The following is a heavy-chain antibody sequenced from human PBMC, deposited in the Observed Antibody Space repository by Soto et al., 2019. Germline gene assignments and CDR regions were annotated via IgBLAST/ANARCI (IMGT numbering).Heavy chain of an antibody. CDR1: GGTFSSYA. Sequence: SVKVSCKASGGTFSSYAISWVRQAPGQGLEWMGGIIPIFGTANYAPKFQGRVTITADESTSTAYMELSSLRSEDTAVYYCARGKPRDDCSSTSCGYYYYYYGMDVWGQGTTVTVSS. CDR3: ARGKPRDDCSSTSCGYYYYYYGMDV. J-gene: IGHJ6*02. D-gene: IGHD2-2*01. CDR2: IIPIFGTA. V-gene: IGHV1-69*13.